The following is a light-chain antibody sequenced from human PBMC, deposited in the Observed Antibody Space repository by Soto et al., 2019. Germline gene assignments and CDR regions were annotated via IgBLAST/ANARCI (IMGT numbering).Light chain of an antibody. V-gene: IGLV2-14*01. CDR3: SSYTDNIL. CDR2: EDN. J-gene: IGLJ2*01. Sequence: QSVLTQPASVSGSPGQSITISCAGTSSDVGENFVSWYQQHPGKAPKLMIYEDNSRPSGVSNRFSGSKSGNTASLTISGLQAEDEANYYCSSYTDNILFGGGTKLTVL. CDR1: SSDVGENF.